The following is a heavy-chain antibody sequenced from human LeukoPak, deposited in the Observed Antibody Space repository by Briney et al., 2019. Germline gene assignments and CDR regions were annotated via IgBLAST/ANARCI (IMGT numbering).Heavy chain of an antibody. Sequence: SVKVSCKASGGTFSSYAISWVRQAPGQGLEWMGRIIPIFGTANYAQKFQGRVMITTDESTSTAYMELSSLRSEDTAVYYCRLEFAVAGPPDYWGQGTLVTVSS. J-gene: IGHJ4*02. D-gene: IGHD6-19*01. CDR3: RLEFAVAGPPDY. CDR1: GGTFSSYA. CDR2: IIPIFGTA. V-gene: IGHV1-69*05.